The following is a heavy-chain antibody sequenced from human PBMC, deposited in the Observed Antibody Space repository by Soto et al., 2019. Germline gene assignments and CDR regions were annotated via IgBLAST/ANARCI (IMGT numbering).Heavy chain of an antibody. J-gene: IGHJ5*02. CDR1: GGSISSGGYY. V-gene: IGHV4-31*03. CDR3: ARDANSSAFGESPFDP. CDR2: IYYSGST. D-gene: IGHD3-10*01. Sequence: SETLSLTCTVSGGSISSGGYYWSWIRQHPGKGLEWIGYIYYSGSTYYIPSLKSRVTISVDTSKNQFSLKLSSVTAADTAVYYCARDANSSAFGESPFDPWGQGTLVTVSS.